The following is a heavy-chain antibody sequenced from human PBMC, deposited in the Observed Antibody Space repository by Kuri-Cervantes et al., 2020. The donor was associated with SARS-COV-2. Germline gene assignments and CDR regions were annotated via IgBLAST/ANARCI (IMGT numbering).Heavy chain of an antibody. CDR2: ISYDGSNK. D-gene: IGHD2-2*02. J-gene: IGHJ6*02. CDR3: ARDSHCSSTSCYTDGMDV. CDR1: GFTFSSYA. Sequence: GESLKISCAASGFTFSSYAMHWVRQAPGKGLEWVAVISYDGSNKYYADSVKGRFTISRDNSKNTPYLQMNSLRAEDTAVYYCARDSHCSSTSCYTDGMDVWGQGATVTVSS. V-gene: IGHV3-30-3*01.